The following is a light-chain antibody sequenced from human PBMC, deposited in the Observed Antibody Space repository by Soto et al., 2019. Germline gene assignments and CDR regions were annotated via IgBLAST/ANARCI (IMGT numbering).Light chain of an antibody. CDR3: AAWDDSLSGVV. J-gene: IGLJ2*01. CDR2: CNT. CDR1: SSNIGSHT. Sequence: QSVLTQPPSASGTPGQTIAISCSGGSSNIGSHTVNWYQQLPGTAPRLLIYCNTQRPSGVPDRFSGSKSGTSTSLAISGLQSEYEGAYYCAAWDDSLSGVVFGGGTKVTVL. V-gene: IGLV1-44*01.